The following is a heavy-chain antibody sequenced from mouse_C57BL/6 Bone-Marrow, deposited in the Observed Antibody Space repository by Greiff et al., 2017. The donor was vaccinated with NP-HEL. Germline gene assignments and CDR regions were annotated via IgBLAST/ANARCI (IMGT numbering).Heavy chain of an antibody. CDR1: GYTFTEYT. Sequence: QVQLQQSGAELVKPGASVKLSCKASGYTFTEYTIHWVKQRSGQGLEWIGWFYPGSGSIKYNEKFKDKATLTADKSSSTVYMELSSLTSEDSAVYFCARHEGRAGDGYYGAMDYWGQGTSVTVSS. CDR3: ARHEGRAGDGYYGAMDY. CDR2: FYPGSGSI. V-gene: IGHV1-62-2*01. D-gene: IGHD2-3*01. J-gene: IGHJ4*01.